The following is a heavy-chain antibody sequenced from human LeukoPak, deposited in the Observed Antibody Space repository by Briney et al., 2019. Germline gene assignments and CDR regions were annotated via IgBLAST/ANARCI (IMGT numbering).Heavy chain of an antibody. CDR1: GFTFSSYG. CDR2: IRYDGSNK. J-gene: IGHJ3*02. CDR3: AKGGSCSSTSCYRGAFDI. V-gene: IGHV3-30*02. D-gene: IGHD2-2*01. Sequence: GGSLRLSCAASGFTFSSYGMHWVRQAPGKGLEWVAFIRYDGSNKYYADSVKGRFTISRDNSKNTLYLQMNSLRAEDTAVYYCAKGGSCSSTSCYRGAFDIWGQGTMVTVSS.